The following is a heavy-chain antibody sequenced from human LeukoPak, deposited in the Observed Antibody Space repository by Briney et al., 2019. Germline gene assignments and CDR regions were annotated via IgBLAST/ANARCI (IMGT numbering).Heavy chain of an antibody. D-gene: IGHD3-10*01. CDR1: GGSFSGYY. CDR3: ARYYCGSGSYYRLGFYDY. J-gene: IGHJ4*02. V-gene: IGHV4-34*01. Sequence: SETLSLTCAVYGGSFSGYYWSWIRQPPGKGLEWIGEINHSGSTNYNPSLKSRVTISVDTSKNQFSLKLSSVTAADTAVYYCARYYCGSGSYYRLGFYDYWGQGTLVTVSS. CDR2: INHSGST.